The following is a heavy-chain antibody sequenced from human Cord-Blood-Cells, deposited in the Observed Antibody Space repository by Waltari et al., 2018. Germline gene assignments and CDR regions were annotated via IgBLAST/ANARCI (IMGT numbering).Heavy chain of an antibody. CDR3: ARDVAADRFDY. D-gene: IGHD6-13*01. V-gene: IGHV4-34*01. Sequence: QVQLQQWGAGLLTPSATLSLTCAVSGGSFSGYYWSWIRQPPGKGLEWLGEINHSGSTNYNPSLKSRVTISVDTSKNQFSLKLSSVTAADTAVYYCARDVAADRFDYWGQGTLVTVSS. CDR2: INHSGST. CDR1: GGSFSGYY. J-gene: IGHJ4*02.